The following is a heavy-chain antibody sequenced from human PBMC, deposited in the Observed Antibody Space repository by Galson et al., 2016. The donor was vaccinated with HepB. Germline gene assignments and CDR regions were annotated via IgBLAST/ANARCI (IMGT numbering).Heavy chain of an antibody. CDR2: TNPNSGYT. D-gene: IGHD3-9*01. CDR1: GYTFRNHD. CDR3: ARGSYDILTGSNWFDP. J-gene: IGHJ5*02. V-gene: IGHV1-8*01. Sequence: QSGAEVKKPGASVKVSCKASGYTFRNHDINWVRQATGQGLEWMGWTNPNSGYTVYAQKFQGRVTITSNTSLTTAYMELSSLKSEDTAVYYCARGSYDILTGSNWFDPWGQGALVTVSS.